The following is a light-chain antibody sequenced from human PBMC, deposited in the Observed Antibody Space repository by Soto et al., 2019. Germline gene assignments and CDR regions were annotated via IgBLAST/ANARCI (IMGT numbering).Light chain of an antibody. CDR3: HQDINYPRT. J-gene: IGKJ1*01. Sequence: DIQMTQSPSSLSASPGDRATITCRASQTISNFLNWYQQTSGNAPKLLISTASTLQNGVPSRFTGSGSGTDFTLTSSSLQPEEFATYYCHQDINYPRTFGQGTKVDIK. V-gene: IGKV1-39*01. CDR1: QTISNF. CDR2: TAS.